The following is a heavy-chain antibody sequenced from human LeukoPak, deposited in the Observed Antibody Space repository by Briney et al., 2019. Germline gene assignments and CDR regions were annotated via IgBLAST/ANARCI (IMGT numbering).Heavy chain of an antibody. Sequence: PSETLSLTCTVSGGSISSSSYYWGWIRQPPGKGLEWIGSIYYSGSTYYNPSLKSRVTVSVDTSKNQFSLKLSSVTAADTAVYYCARDLAARQPMFDPWGQGTLVTVSS. CDR1: GGSISSSSYY. CDR2: IYYSGST. J-gene: IGHJ5*02. V-gene: IGHV4-39*07. D-gene: IGHD6-6*01. CDR3: ARDLAARQPMFDP.